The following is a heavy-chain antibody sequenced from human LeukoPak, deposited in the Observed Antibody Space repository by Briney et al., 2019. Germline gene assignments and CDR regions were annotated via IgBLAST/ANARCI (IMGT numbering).Heavy chain of an antibody. V-gene: IGHV3-48*01. CDR3: ASYNWNYDLDY. CDR2: IDTSSNTK. D-gene: IGHD1-1*01. CDR1: GFSFSSSG. J-gene: IGHJ4*02. Sequence: GGSLRLSCAASGFSFSSSGMNWVRQAPGKGLEWISCIDTSSNTKNYADSVKGRFTISRDNAKNSLYLQMTSLRPEDTAVNYCASYNWNYDLDYWGQGTLVTVSS.